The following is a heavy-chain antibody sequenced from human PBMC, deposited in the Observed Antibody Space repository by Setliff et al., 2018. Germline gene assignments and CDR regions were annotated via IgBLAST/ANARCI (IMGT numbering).Heavy chain of an antibody. D-gene: IGHD3-3*01. Sequence: PSETLSLTCAVYGGSFSGYYWGWIRQPPGKGLEWIGEINHSGSTNYNPSLKSRVTISVDTSKNQFSLKLSSVTAADTAVYYCARSGYYDFWSGFLNDAFDIWGQGTMVTVSS. CDR3: ARSGYYDFWSGFLNDAFDI. CDR1: GGSFSGYY. V-gene: IGHV4-34*01. J-gene: IGHJ3*02. CDR2: INHSGST.